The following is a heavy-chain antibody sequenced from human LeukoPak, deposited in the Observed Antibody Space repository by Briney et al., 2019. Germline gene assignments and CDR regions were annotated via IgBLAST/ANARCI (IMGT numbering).Heavy chain of an antibody. CDR2: IYSGGST. CDR3: ARDRLSHSMVRGVIEYAFDI. D-gene: IGHD3-10*01. CDR1: GFTVSSNY. J-gene: IGHJ3*02. V-gene: IGHV3-66*01. Sequence: GGSLRLTCAASGFTVSSNYMSWVRQAPGKGLEWVSVIYSGGSTYYADSVKGRFTISRDNSKNTLYLQMNSLRAEDTAVYYCARDRLSHSMVRGVIEYAFDIWGQGTMVTVSS.